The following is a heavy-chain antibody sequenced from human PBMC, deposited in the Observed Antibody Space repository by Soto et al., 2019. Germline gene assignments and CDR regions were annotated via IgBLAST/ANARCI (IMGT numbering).Heavy chain of an antibody. D-gene: IGHD6-13*01. CDR1: GFTFSSHA. Sequence: GSLRLSCAASGFTFSSHAMSWVRQAPGKGLEWVSSISGSDGTTYYAKSVKGRFSISRDNSMNTLYLQMNSLRAEDTAVYYCAKAGGAAGTVDYFDYWGQGTLVTVSS. CDR3: AKAGGAAGTVDYFDY. J-gene: IGHJ4*02. V-gene: IGHV3-23*01. CDR2: ISGSDGTT.